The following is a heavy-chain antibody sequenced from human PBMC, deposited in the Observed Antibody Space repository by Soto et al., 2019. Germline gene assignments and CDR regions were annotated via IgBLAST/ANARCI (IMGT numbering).Heavy chain of an antibody. CDR3: ARSRHRYCSGGSCYTPLDY. Sequence: SETLSLTCTVSGGSISSYYWSWIRQPPGKGLEWIGYIYYSGSTNYNPSLKSRVTISVDTSKNQFSLKLSSVTAADTAVYYCARSRHRYCSGGSCYTPLDYWGQGTLVTVSS. CDR2: IYYSGST. CDR1: GGSISSYY. D-gene: IGHD2-15*01. V-gene: IGHV4-59*01. J-gene: IGHJ4*02.